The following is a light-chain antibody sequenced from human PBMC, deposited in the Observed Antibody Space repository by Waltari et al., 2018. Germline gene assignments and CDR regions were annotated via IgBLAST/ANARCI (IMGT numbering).Light chain of an antibody. J-gene: IGKJ4*01. CDR2: WAS. Sequence: DIVMTQSADSLAVSLGERATINCKSSQSVLYSSNNKNYLAWYQQKPGQPPKLLIYWASTRESGVPARCTGSGSGTDFTLTISSLQAEDVAVYYCQQYYSIPLTFGGGTTVEIK. V-gene: IGKV4-1*01. CDR1: QSVLYSSNNKNY. CDR3: QQYYSIPLT.